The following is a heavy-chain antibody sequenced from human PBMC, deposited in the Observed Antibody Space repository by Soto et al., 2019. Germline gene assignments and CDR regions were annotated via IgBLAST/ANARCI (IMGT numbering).Heavy chain of an antibody. V-gene: IGHV3-30-3*01. Sequence: LILSCAASVFTFSHYAMHWVRQAPDKGLEWVSVISFNGTNEFFADSVKGRFSISRDNSANTLYLQMTNLRPEDTAIYYCARDRGRGYCTGGRCYLGFDHWGQGNPVTVS. J-gene: IGHJ4*02. CDR1: VFTFSHYA. CDR3: ARDRGRGYCTGGRCYLGFDH. D-gene: IGHD2-8*02. CDR2: ISFNGTNE.